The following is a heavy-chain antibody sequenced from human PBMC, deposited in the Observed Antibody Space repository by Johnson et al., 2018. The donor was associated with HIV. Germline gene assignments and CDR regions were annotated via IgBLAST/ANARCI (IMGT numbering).Heavy chain of an antibody. CDR2: ISWNSGSI. J-gene: IGHJ3*02. V-gene: IGHV3-9*01. CDR1: GFTFSNYP. D-gene: IGHD4-11*01. CDR3: AKDTYSHRLTVTESGFDI. Sequence: VQLVESGGGVVRPGRSLRLSCAASGFTFSNYPMHWVRQAPGKGLEWVSGISWNSGSIAYADSVTGRFTISRDNAKNSLYVQMNSLRAEDTAVYYCAKDTYSHRLTVTESGFDIWGQGTMVTVSS.